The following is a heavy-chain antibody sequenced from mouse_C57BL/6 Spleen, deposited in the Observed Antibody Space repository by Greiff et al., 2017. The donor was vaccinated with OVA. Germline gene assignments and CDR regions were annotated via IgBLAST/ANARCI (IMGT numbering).Heavy chain of an antibody. V-gene: IGHV1-53*01. D-gene: IGHD3-2*02. CDR3: ARKDSSGYPYYFDY. Sequence: VQLQQPGTELVKPGASVKLSCKASGYTFTSYWMHWVKQRPGQGLECIGNINPSNGGTNYNEKFKSKATLTVDKSSSTAYMQLSSLTSEDSAVYYCARKDSSGYPYYFDYWGQGTTLTVSS. CDR1: GYTFTSYW. J-gene: IGHJ2*01. CDR2: INPSNGGT.